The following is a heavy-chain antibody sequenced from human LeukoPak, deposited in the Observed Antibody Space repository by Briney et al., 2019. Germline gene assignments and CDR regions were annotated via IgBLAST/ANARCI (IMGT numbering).Heavy chain of an antibody. CDR1: GGSISSYY. CDR3: ARDNWNYGSSMDV. J-gene: IGHJ6*02. V-gene: IGHV4-59*01. D-gene: IGHD1-7*01. Sequence: PSETLSLTCTVSGGSISSYYWSWIRQPPGKGLEWIGYIYYSGSTNYNPSLKSRATISVDTSKNQFSLKLSSVTAADTAVYHCARDNWNYGSSMDVWGQGTTVTVSS. CDR2: IYYSGST.